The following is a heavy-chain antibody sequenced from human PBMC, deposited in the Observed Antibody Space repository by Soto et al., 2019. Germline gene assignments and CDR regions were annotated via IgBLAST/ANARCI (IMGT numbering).Heavy chain of an antibody. J-gene: IGHJ3*02. D-gene: IGHD1-26*01. CDR3: ARHRGSGSYYYAFDI. CDR2: IYTSGST. V-gene: IGHV4-4*07. CDR1: GGSISSYY. Sequence: SKTLSLTCTVAGGSISSYYWSWIRQPAGKGLQWIGRIYTSGSTNYNPSLKSRVTMSVDTSKNQFSLKLGSVTAADTAVYYCARHRGSGSYYYAFDIWGQGTMVTVSS.